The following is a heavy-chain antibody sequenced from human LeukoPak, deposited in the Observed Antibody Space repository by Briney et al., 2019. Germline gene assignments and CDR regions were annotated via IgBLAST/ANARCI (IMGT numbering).Heavy chain of an antibody. V-gene: IGHV1-69*13. Sequence: SVKVSCKASGGTFSSYAISWVRQAPGQGLEWMGGIIPIFGTANCAQKFQGRVTITADESTSTAYMELSSLRSEDTAVYYCARVEYSSSSRYFDYWGQGTLVTVSS. CDR1: GGTFSSYA. CDR2: IIPIFGTA. CDR3: ARVEYSSSSRYFDY. J-gene: IGHJ4*02. D-gene: IGHD6-6*01.